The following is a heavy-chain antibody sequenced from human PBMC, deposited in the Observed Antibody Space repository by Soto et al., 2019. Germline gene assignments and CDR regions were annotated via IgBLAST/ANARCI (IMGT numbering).Heavy chain of an antibody. J-gene: IGHJ6*03. D-gene: IGHD5-12*01. CDR2: ISAYNGNT. V-gene: IGHV1-18*01. CDR1: GYTFTSYG. CDR3: ARVVDIVATSSPAYYYYYYMDV. Sequence: ASVKVSCKASGYTFTSYGISWVRQAPGQGLEWMGWISAYNGNTNYAQKLQGRVTMTTDTSTSTAYMELRSLRSDDTAVYYCARVVDIVATSSPAYYYYYYMDVWGKGTTVTVSS.